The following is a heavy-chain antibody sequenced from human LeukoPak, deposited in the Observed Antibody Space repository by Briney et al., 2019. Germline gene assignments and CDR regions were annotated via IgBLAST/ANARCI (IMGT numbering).Heavy chain of an antibody. CDR3: ARQSTPHGNFDY. D-gene: IGHD5-24*01. J-gene: IGHJ4*02. CDR1: GFTLSNYA. V-gene: IGHV3-13*01. CDR2: LGTAGDT. Sequence: GGSLRLSCAASGFTLSNYAMHWVRQPAGEGLEWVSALGTAGDTFYPGSVKGRFTISRDNAKKSLFLQMNSLRAEDTAIYYCARQSTPHGNFDYWGQETLVTVSS.